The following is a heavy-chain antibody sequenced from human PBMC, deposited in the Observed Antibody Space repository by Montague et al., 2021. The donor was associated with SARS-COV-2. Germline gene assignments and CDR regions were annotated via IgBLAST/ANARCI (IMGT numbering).Heavy chain of an antibody. J-gene: IGHJ4*02. CDR2: IWTSGST. V-gene: IGHV4-4*07. Sequence: SETLSLTCTVSGDSISSYLWNWVRQPAGKGLEWIGRIWTSGSTNYNPSLTSRVTMSVDTSKNQFSLKVNSVTAADTAVYYCARHYSATLPAVYWGQGTLVTVSS. D-gene: IGHD2-15*01. CDR3: ARHYSATLPAVY. CDR1: GDSISSYL.